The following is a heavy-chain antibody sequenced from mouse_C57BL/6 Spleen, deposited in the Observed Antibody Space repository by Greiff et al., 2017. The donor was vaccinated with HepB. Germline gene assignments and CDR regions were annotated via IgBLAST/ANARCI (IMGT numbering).Heavy chain of an antibody. D-gene: IGHD2-2*01. Sequence: VQLQQSGPELVKPGASVKISCKASGYSFTSYYIHWVKQRPGQGLEWIGWIYPGSGNTKYNEKFKGKATLTADTSSSTAYMQLISLTSEDSAVYYCARHYGYDVGFAYWGQGTLVTVSA. CDR3: ARHYGYDVGFAY. V-gene: IGHV1-66*01. CDR1: GYSFTSYY. J-gene: IGHJ3*01. CDR2: IYPGSGNT.